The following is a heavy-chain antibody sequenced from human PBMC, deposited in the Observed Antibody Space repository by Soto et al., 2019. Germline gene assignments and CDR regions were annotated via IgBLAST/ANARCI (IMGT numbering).Heavy chain of an antibody. CDR3: VRSKGGYSYGTPFAY. J-gene: IGHJ4*02. D-gene: IGHD5-18*01. Sequence: EVQLEESGGALVQPGRSLRLSCAASGFTFDDYAMHWVRQVLGKGLEWVSSISWNSGNIGYADSVKGRFTTSRDNAKNSLYLQMNSLRPEYTALYYCVRSKGGYSYGTPFAYWGQGTLVTVSS. CDR2: ISWNSGNI. CDR1: GFTFDDYA. V-gene: IGHV3-9*01.